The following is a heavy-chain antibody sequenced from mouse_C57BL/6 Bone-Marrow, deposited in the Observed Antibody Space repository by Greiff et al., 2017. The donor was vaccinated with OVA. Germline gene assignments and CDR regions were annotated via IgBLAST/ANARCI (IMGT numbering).Heavy chain of an antibody. Sequence: QVQLQQSGAELARPGASVKMSCKASGYTFPSYTMHWVKQRPGQGLEWIGYINPSSGYTKYNQKFKDKATLTADKSSSTAYMQLSSLTSEDSAVYYCARSGARGSTWFAYWGQGTLVTVSA. V-gene: IGHV1-4*01. CDR2: INPSSGYT. CDR3: ARSGARGSTWFAY. D-gene: IGHD1-1*01. CDR1: GYTFPSYT. J-gene: IGHJ3*01.